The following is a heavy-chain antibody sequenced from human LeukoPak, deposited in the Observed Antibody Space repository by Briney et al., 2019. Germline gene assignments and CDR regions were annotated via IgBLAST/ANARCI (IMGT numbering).Heavy chain of an antibody. CDR3: AKERTYRYFDY. J-gene: IGHJ4*02. CDR2: ITESGAST. Sequence: GGSLRLSCAASGFTFSSYAMTWVRQAPGKGLQWVSSITESGASTFHADSVKGRFTISRDNSKNTLYLQMNSLRDEDTATYYCAKERTYRYFDYWGQGTLVTVSS. V-gene: IGHV3-23*01. D-gene: IGHD5-18*01. CDR1: GFTFSSYA.